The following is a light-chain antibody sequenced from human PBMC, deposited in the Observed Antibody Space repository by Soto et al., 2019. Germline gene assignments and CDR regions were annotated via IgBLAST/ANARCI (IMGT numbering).Light chain of an antibody. Sequence: DIQLTQSPSFLSASVGDRVIITCRASQGINSYLAWYQRKPGKVPKLLIYAASTLQSGVPSRFSGSGSGTEFTLTISSLQPEDFAAYYCQQLNSYPHTFGGGTKVEIK. J-gene: IGKJ4*01. CDR1: QGINSY. CDR2: AAS. CDR3: QQLNSYPHT. V-gene: IGKV1-9*01.